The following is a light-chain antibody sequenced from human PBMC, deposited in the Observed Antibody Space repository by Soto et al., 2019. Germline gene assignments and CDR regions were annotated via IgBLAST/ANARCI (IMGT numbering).Light chain of an antibody. V-gene: IGKV3-20*01. Sequence: EIVLTQSPGTLSLSPGERATLSCRASQSVSSSYLAWYQQKPGQAPRLLIYGASSRATGIPERFSGSGSGTDFTLTISRLEPEDFAGYYCQQYGSARSLGQGAKVEIK. CDR2: GAS. CDR1: QSVSSSY. CDR3: QQYGSARS. J-gene: IGKJ1*01.